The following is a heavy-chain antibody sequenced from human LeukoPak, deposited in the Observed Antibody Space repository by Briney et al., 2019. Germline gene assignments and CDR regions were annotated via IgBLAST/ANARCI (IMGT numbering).Heavy chain of an antibody. V-gene: IGHV4-30-2*01. J-gene: IGHJ4*02. CDR2: IYHSGST. CDR1: GGSISSGGYY. D-gene: IGHD6-19*01. CDR3: ASLQRYSSGWLDY. Sequence: PSETLSLTCTVSGGSISSGGYYWSWIRQPPGKGLEWIGYIYHSGSTYYNPSLKSRVTISVDRSKNQSSLKLSSVTAADTAVYYCASLQRYSSGWLDYWGQGTLVTVSS.